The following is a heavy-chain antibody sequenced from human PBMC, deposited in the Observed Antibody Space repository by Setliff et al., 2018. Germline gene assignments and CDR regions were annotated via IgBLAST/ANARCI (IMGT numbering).Heavy chain of an antibody. J-gene: IGHJ6*03. V-gene: IGHV4-39*01. CDR3: AKVDIDYIMTRDNTWQYIFYMDV. Sequence: SETLSLTCSVFGDSLSSGTQYWAWIRQPPGKGLEWIGNINYSGSTYYNPSLKSRVTMSVDASKNQVSLKMTSVTAEDTAVYYCAKVDIDYIMTRDNTWQYIFYMDVWGRGTTVTAP. CDR1: GDSLSSGTQY. D-gene: IGHD5-12*01. CDR2: INYSGST.